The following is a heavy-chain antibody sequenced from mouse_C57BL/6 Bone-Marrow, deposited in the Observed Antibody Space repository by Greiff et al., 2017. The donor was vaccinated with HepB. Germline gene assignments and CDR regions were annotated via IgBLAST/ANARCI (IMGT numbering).Heavy chain of an antibody. CDR1: GYTFTSYW. Sequence: VQLQQPGAELVKPGASVKLSCKASGYTFTSYWMQWVKQRPGQGLEWIGEIDPSDSYTNYNQKFKGKATLTVDTSSSTAYMQLSSLTSEDSAVYYCARGYTTVVPRDAMDYWGQGTSVTVSS. D-gene: IGHD1-1*01. V-gene: IGHV1-50*01. J-gene: IGHJ4*01. CDR2: IDPSDSYT. CDR3: ARGYTTVVPRDAMDY.